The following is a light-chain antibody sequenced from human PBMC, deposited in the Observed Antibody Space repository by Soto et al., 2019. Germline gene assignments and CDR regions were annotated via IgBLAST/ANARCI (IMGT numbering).Light chain of an antibody. CDR1: QSLVYTDGNTY. CDR3: MQGTHWPRT. CDR2: KVS. Sequence: DVVMTQSPLSLPVTLGQPASISCTSSQSLVYTDGNTYLHWFQQRPGQSPRRLIYKVSNRDSGVPDRVSGSGSGTDFTLKISRVEAEDVGVYYCMQGTHWPRTFGQGTKLEIK. J-gene: IGKJ2*01. V-gene: IGKV2-30*01.